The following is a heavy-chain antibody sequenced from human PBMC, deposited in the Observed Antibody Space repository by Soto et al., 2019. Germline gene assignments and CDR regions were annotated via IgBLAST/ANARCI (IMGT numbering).Heavy chain of an antibody. CDR3: ARDNWNPPPRRSYYGMDV. Sequence: QVQLVQSGAEVKKPGSSVKVSCKASGGTFSSYAISWVRQAPGQGLEWMGGIIPIFGTANYAQKFQGRVTITADESTSTADMELSSLRSEDTAVYYCARDNWNPPPRRSYYGMDVWGQGTTVTVSS. CDR1: GGTFSSYA. D-gene: IGHD1-1*01. V-gene: IGHV1-69*01. J-gene: IGHJ6*02. CDR2: IIPIFGTA.